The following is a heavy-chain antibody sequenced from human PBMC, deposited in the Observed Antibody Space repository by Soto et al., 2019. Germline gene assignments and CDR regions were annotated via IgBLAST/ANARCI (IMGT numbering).Heavy chain of an antibody. V-gene: IGHV5-10-1*01. Sequence: PGESLKISCKGSGYSFTGYWISWVRQMPGKGLEWMGRIDPSDSYTNYSPSFQGHVTISADKSISTAYLQWSSLKASDTAMYYCARRFSWTMDYWGQGTLVTVSS. J-gene: IGHJ4*02. CDR3: ARRFSWTMDY. CDR1: GYSFTGYW. CDR2: IDPSDSYT. D-gene: IGHD6-13*01.